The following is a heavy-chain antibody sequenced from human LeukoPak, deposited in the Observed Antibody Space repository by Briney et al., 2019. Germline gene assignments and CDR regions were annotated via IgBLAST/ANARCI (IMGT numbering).Heavy chain of an antibody. CDR3: ARSETIMVKFDY. CDR2: IYYSGST. Sequence: SETLSLTCTVSGGSIISRGYYWGWIRQPPGKGLEWIGSIYYSGSTYYNPSLKSRVTISVDASKNQFSLKMSSVTAADTAMYYCARSETIMVKFDYWGHGTLVTVSS. V-gene: IGHV4-39*01. CDR1: GGSIISRGYY. D-gene: IGHD5-24*01. J-gene: IGHJ4*01.